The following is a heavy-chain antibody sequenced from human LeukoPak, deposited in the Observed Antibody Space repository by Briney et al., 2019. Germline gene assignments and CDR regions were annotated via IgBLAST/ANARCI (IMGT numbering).Heavy chain of an antibody. CDR3: AREGDYYDSSGYYNNYFDY. V-gene: IGHV4-38-2*02. Sequence: PSETLSLTCTVSGYSISSGYYWGWIRQPPGKGLEWIGSIYHSGGTYYNPSLKSRVTISVDTSKNQFSLKLSSVTAADTAVYYCAREGDYYDSSGYYNNYFDYWGQGTLVTVSS. CDR2: IYHSGGT. D-gene: IGHD3-22*01. CDR1: GYSISSGYY. J-gene: IGHJ4*02.